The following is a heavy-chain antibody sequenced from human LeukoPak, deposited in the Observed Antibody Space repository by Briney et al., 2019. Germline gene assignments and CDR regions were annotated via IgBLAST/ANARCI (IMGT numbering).Heavy chain of an antibody. CDR2: MNPNSGNT. CDR1: GYTFTSYD. CDR3: ARAFGSSWYFRRTFDI. Sequence: ASVKVSXKASGYTFTSYDINWVRQATGQGLEWMGWMNPNSGNTGYAQKFQGRVTITRNTSISTAYMELSSLRSEDTAVYYCARAFGSSWYFRRTFDIWGQGTMVTVSS. J-gene: IGHJ3*02. V-gene: IGHV1-8*03. D-gene: IGHD6-13*01.